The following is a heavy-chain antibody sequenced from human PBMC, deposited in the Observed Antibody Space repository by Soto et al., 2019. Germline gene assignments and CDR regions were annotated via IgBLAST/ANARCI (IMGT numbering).Heavy chain of an antibody. CDR1: GFTFSSYS. CDR3: ARGIVDLLWFGDEGWFDP. Sequence: EVQLVESGGGLVKPGGSLRLSCAASGFTFSSYSMNWVRQAPGKGLEWVSSISSSSSYIYYADSVKGRFTISRDNAKNSXYLQMNGLRAEDTAVYYCARGIVDLLWFGDEGWFDPWGQGTLVTVSS. J-gene: IGHJ5*02. CDR2: ISSSSSYI. D-gene: IGHD3-10*01. V-gene: IGHV3-21*01.